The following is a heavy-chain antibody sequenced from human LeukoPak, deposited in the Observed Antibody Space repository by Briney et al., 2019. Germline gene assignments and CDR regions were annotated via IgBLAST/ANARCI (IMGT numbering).Heavy chain of an antibody. Sequence: GGSLRLSCAASGFSFNTHSMSWVRQSPGKGLEWVSSISSGSSLIHYADSMKGRFTISRDNAKNSLYLQMSSLRAEDTAMYYCVRVSQGDDYYYSPVQGAFDLGRQGTMVTVPS. CDR1: GFSFNTHS. CDR3: VRVSQGDDYYYSPVQGAFDL. D-gene: IGHD3-22*01. V-gene: IGHV3-21*06. J-gene: IGHJ3*01. CDR2: ISSGSSLI.